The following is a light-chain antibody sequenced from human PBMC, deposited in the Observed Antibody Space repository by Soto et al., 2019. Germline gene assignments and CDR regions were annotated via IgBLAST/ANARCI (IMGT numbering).Light chain of an antibody. CDR1: QSISSW. J-gene: IGKJ1*01. V-gene: IGKV1-5*03. CDR3: QQYNSYWT. CDR2: KAS. Sequence: DIQMTQSPSTLSASAGDRVTITCRASQSISSWLAWYQQKPGKAPNLLIYKASSLEGGVPSRFSGSGSGTEFTLTISSLQPDDFATYYCQQYNSYWTFGQGTKVDIK.